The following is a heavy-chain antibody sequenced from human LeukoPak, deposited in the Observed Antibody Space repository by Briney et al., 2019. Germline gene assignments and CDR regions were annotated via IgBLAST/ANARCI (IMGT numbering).Heavy chain of an antibody. J-gene: IGHJ4*02. Sequence: SETLSLTCTVSGGSISSGDYYWSWIRQPPGKGLEWIGYIYYSGSTYYNPSLKSRVTISVDTSKNQFSLKLSSVTAADTAVYYCARVCYYDSSGYYFFDYWGQGTLVTVSS. V-gene: IGHV4-30-4*01. CDR3: ARVCYYDSSGYYFFDY. CDR1: GGSISSGDYY. CDR2: IYYSGST. D-gene: IGHD3-22*01.